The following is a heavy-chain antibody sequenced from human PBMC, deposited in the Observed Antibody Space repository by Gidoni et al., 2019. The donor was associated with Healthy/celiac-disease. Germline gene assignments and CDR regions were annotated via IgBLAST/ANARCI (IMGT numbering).Heavy chain of an antibody. CDR1: GFTFSSYA. D-gene: IGHD3-22*01. CDR2: ISGSGGST. CDR3: AKRHYDSSGYYLD. J-gene: IGHJ4*02. Sequence: EVQLLEAGGGLVQPGGSLRLSCAAPGFTFSSYAMSWVRQAPGTGLEWVSAISGSGGSTYYADYVKGLFTISRDNSKNTLYLQMNSLRAEDTAVYYCAKRHYDSSGYYLDWGQGTLVTVSS. V-gene: IGHV3-23*01.